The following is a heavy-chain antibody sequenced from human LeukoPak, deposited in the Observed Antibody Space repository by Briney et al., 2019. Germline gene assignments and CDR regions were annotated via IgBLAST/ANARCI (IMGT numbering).Heavy chain of an antibody. CDR1: GYSFTDYY. J-gene: IGHJ4*02. V-gene: IGHV1-18*01. CDR2: ISAYNGNT. D-gene: IGHD2/OR15-2a*01. Sequence: GASVKVSCKTSGYSFTDYYMHWVRQAPGQGPEWMGWISAYNGNTNYAQKFQGRVTMTTDTSTSTAHMELRSLRSDDTAVYYCARDVTTGIPRGPYYFDHWGQGTLVTVSS. CDR3: ARDVTTGIPRGPYYFDH.